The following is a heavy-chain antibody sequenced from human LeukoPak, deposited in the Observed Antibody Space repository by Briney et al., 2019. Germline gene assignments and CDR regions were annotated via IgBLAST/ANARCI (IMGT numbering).Heavy chain of an antibody. V-gene: IGHV3-21*01. J-gene: IGHJ4*02. D-gene: IGHD6-13*01. CDR1: GFTFSSYS. CDR2: ISTSSSYI. Sequence: GGSLRLSCAASGFTFSSYSMNWVRQAPGKGLEWVSSISTSSSYIYYADSVKGRFTISRDNAKNSLYLQMNSLRAEDTAVYYCAREPSTWVVSSSWFAFDYWGQGTLVTVSS. CDR3: AREPSTWVVSSSWFAFDY.